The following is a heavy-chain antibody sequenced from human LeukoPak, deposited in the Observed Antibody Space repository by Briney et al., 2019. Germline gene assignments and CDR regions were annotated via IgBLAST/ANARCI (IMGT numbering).Heavy chain of an antibody. CDR2: ISGGGGST. D-gene: IGHD2-15*01. CDR1: GFTFNDYA. Sequence: GGPLKLSCAPSGFTFNDYAMHWSRQAPGKVLEWVSLISGGGGSTYYADSVRGRFTISRDNSKNSLYLQMDSLRTEDTAFYYCAKEIDTLGTNAFDIWGQGTMVTVSS. J-gene: IGHJ3*02. V-gene: IGHV3-43*02. CDR3: AKEIDTLGTNAFDI.